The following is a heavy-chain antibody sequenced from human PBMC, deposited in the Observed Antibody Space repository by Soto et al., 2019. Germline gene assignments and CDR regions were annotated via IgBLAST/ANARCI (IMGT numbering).Heavy chain of an antibody. D-gene: IGHD6-6*01. CDR3: ARVGESIAACDY. V-gene: IGHV4-59*01. Sequence: SETLSLTCTVSGGSISSYYWSWIRQPPGKGLEWIGYIYYSGSTNYNPSLKSRVTISVDTSKNQFSLKLSSVTAADTAVYYCARVGESIAACDYWGQGTLVTVSS. CDR2: IYYSGST. CDR1: GGSISSYY. J-gene: IGHJ4*02.